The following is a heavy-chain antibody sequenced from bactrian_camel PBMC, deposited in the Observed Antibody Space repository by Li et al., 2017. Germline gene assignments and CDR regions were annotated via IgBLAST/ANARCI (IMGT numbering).Heavy chain of an antibody. V-gene: IGHV3S9*01. J-gene: IGHJ4*01. Sequence: HVQLVESGGGSVQVGGSLRLSCVASGDTVGRYCMGWFRQIPDKEREGVAGIESDGSTSYADSVKGRFSISQDNADKTVYLQMNNLNPEDTGMYYCAAPGGQISPCLYGKWGQGTQVTVS. D-gene: IGHD3*01. CDR3: AAPGGQISPCLYGK. CDR1: GDTVGRYC. CDR2: IESDGST.